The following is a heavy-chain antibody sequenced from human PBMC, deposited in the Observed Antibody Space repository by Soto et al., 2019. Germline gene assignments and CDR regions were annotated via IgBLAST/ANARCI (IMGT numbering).Heavy chain of an antibody. CDR3: ARAMRRDGYGAFDY. J-gene: IGHJ4*02. D-gene: IGHD5-12*01. CDR2: IWSDGSNK. CDR1: GFTFNTYG. Sequence: GGSLRLSCAASGFTFNTYGMHWVRQAPGKGLEWVAVIWSDGSNKFYADTVKGRFTISGDNSKNTLYLQMNSLRAEDTAVYYCARAMRRDGYGAFDYWGRGTLVTVSS. V-gene: IGHV3-33*01.